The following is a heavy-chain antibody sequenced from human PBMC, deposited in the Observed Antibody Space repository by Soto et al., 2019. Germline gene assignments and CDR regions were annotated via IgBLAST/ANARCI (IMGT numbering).Heavy chain of an antibody. D-gene: IGHD2-21*01. J-gene: IGHJ3*02. V-gene: IGHV1-69*02. CDR3: TIGSWSGEVFDI. CDR1: GGTFSTYS. CDR2: IIPMLGVR. Sequence: QVQLVQSGAEVKKPGSSVKVSCKDSGGTFSTYSMFWVRQAPGQGLEWMGRIIPMLGVRNYAQRFQDRVTITADTSTTTVHMELSSLRSEDTALYYCTIGSWSGEVFDIWGQGTMVTVSS.